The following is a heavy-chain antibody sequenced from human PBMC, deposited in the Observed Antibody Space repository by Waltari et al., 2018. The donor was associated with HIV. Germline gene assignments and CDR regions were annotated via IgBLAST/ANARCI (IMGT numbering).Heavy chain of an antibody. V-gene: IGHV2-70*15. CDR2: IDWDDDK. Sequence: QVPLSDSGPAMVNPTQPLTLSRTFAGFSLSTSGMCVSWIRQPPGKARELLARIDWDDDKYYSTSLKTRLTISKDTSKNQVVLTMTNMDPVDTATYYCARSTQMATIFDYWGQGTLVTVSS. CDR1: GFSLSTSGMC. CDR3: ARSTQMATIFDY. D-gene: IGHD5-12*01. J-gene: IGHJ4*02.